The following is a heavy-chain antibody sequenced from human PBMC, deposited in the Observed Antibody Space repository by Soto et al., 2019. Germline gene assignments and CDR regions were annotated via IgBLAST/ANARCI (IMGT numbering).Heavy chain of an antibody. D-gene: IGHD3-22*01. V-gene: IGHV3-21*01. CDR2: ISSSSSYI. J-gene: IGHJ4*02. Sequence: EVQLVESGGGLVKPGGSLRLSCAASGFTFSSYSMNWVRQAPGKGLEWVSSISSSSSYIYYADSVKGRFTIFRDNAKNSLYLQMNSLRAEDTAVYYCARELWLGTYYYDSSGYPQFDYWGQGTLVTVSS. CDR3: ARELWLGTYYYDSSGYPQFDY. CDR1: GFTFSSYS.